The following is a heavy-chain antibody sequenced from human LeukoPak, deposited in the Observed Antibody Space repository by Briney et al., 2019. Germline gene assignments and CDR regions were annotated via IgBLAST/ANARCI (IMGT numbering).Heavy chain of an antibody. D-gene: IGHD6-6*01. CDR1: GGSISSYY. CDR3: AREGSMTARPFVSIDY. CDR2: IYYSGST. J-gene: IGHJ4*02. V-gene: IGHV4-59*12. Sequence: SETLSLTCTVSGGSISSYYWSWIRQPPGKGLEWIGYIYYSGSTNYNPSLKSRVTISVDTSKNQFSLKLSSVTAADTAVYYCAREGSMTARPFVSIDYWGQGTLVTVSS.